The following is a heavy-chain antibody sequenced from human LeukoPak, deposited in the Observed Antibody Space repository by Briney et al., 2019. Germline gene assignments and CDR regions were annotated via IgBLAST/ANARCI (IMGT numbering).Heavy chain of an antibody. CDR3: ARDRDGTAYYPLDF. Sequence: GGSLRPSCAASGFTFSSYSMNWVRQAPGKGLEWVSFISSSSSSINYADSVKGRFTISRDNAKNSLYLQMNSLRAEDTAVYYCARDRDGTAYYPLDFRGRGTLVTVSS. J-gene: IGHJ4*02. V-gene: IGHV3-21*01. CDR1: GFTFSSYS. CDR2: ISSSSSSI. D-gene: IGHD3-22*01.